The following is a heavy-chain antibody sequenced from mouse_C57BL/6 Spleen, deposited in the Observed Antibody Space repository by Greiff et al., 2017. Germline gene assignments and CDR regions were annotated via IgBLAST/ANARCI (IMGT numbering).Heavy chain of an antibody. CDR3: ARPYYSNYEGFAY. CDR1: DSEVFPIAY. D-gene: IGHD2-5*01. Sequence: QVQLQQSGSELRSPGSSVKLSCKDFDSEVFPIAYMSWVRQKPGHGFEWIGGILPSIGRTIYGEKFEDKATLDADTLSNTAYVELNSLTSEDSAIYYCARPYYSNYEGFAYWGQGTLVTVSA. V-gene: IGHV15-2*01. J-gene: IGHJ3*01. CDR2: ILPSIGRT.